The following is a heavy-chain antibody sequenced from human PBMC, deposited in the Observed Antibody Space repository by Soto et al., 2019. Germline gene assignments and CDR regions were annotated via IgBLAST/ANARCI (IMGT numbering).Heavy chain of an antibody. CDR3: AKDPSGSYYPKENFDY. J-gene: IGHJ4*02. CDR2: ISGSGGST. V-gene: IGHV3-23*01. Sequence: GGSLRLSCAASGFTFSSYAMSWVRQAPGKGLEWVSAISGSGGSTYYADSVKGRFTISRDNSKNTLYLQMNSLRAEDTAVYYCAKDPSGSYYPKENFDYWGRGTLVTVSS. D-gene: IGHD1-26*01. CDR1: GFTFSSYA.